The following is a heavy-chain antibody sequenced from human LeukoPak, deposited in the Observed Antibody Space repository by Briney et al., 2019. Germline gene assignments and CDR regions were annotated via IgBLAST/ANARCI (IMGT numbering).Heavy chain of an antibody. Sequence: GGSLRLSCAASGFTFSDYYMSWIRQAPGKGLEWVSYISSSGSTIYYADSVKGRFTISRDNAKNSLYLQMNSLRAEDTAVYYCARNSYYDFWSGYERINWFDPWGQGTLVTVSS. D-gene: IGHD3-3*01. CDR3: ARNSYYDFWSGYERINWFDP. CDR1: GFTFSDYY. CDR2: ISSSGSTI. J-gene: IGHJ5*02. V-gene: IGHV3-11*04.